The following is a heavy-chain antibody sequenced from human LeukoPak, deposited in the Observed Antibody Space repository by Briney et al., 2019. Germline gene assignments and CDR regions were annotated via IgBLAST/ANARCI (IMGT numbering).Heavy chain of an antibody. CDR1: GFTFSSYA. Sequence: PGGSLRLSCAASGFTFSSYAMHWVRQAPGKGLEWVAVISYDGSNKYYADSVKGRFTISRDNSKNTLYLQMNSLRAEDTAVYYCARDKIVVVPAAEYYYYYMDVWGKGTTVTVSS. J-gene: IGHJ6*03. V-gene: IGHV3-30-3*01. CDR2: ISYDGSNK. D-gene: IGHD2-2*01. CDR3: ARDKIVVVPAAEYYYYYMDV.